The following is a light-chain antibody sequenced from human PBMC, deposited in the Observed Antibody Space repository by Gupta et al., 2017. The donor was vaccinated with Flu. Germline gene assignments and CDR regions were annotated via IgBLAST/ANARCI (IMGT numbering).Light chain of an antibody. J-gene: IGLJ3*02. CDR1: SSNIGAGYD. V-gene: IGLV1-40*01. CDR2: GSS. CDR3: QSYDTSLSGWV. Sequence: QSVLTQPPSVSAAPGRRVTISCTGSSSNIGAGYDVHWYQQLPGTAPKVLIYGSSNRPSGVPDRFFASKSGTSASLAITGLQAEDEADYYCQSYDTSLSGWVFGGGTKVTAL.